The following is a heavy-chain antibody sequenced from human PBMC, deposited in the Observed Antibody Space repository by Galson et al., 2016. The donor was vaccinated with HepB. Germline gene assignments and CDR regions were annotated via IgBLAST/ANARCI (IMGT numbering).Heavy chain of an antibody. V-gene: IGHV3-23*01. CDR2: VSGSAAGTEYGITT. Sequence: SLRLSCAASGFTFSSYAMSWVRQAPGKGLEWVAAVSGSAAGTEYGITTDYADSVKGRFTISRDNSKNSLYLQMNSLRAEDSAVYYWAKVGPSCSSTRCSDYYFDYWGQGTLVTVSS. J-gene: IGHJ4*02. CDR1: GFTFSSYA. D-gene: IGHD2-2*01. CDR3: AKVGPSCSSTRCSDYYFDY.